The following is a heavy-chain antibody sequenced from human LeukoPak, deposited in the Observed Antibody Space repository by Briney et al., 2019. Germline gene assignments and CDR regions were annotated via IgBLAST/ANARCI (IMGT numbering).Heavy chain of an antibody. CDR3: ARGGEGYCSGGSCGGEFDY. Sequence: GGSLRFSCAASGFTFSSYWMSWVRQAPGKGLEWVANIKQDGSEKYYVDSVKGRFTISRDNAKNSLYLQMNSLRAEDTAVYYCARGGEGYCSGGSCGGEFDYWGQGTLVTVSS. CDR1: GFTFSSYW. CDR2: IKQDGSEK. D-gene: IGHD2-15*01. V-gene: IGHV3-7*01. J-gene: IGHJ4*02.